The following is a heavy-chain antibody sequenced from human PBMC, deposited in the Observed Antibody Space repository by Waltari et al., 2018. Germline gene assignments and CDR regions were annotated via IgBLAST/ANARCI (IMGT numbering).Heavy chain of an antibody. D-gene: IGHD3-3*01. CDR1: GSPFSDYD. J-gene: IGHJ4*02. Sequence: QMQLVQSGAEVKKHGASVKVSCKASGSPFSDYDINWVRQATGHGLEWMGWINPKSGNTVSAQNFQDRVTITRDPSTSTVYMELSSLRSDDAAVYYCARVHYDFWSGYYIWGQGTLVTVPS. CDR2: INPKSGNT. V-gene: IGHV1-8*02. CDR3: ARVHYDFWSGYYI.